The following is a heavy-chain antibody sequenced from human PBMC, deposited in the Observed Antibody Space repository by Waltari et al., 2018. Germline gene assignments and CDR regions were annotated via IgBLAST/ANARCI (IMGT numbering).Heavy chain of an antibody. V-gene: IGHV4-4*07. CDR3: ARTYYYDSSGYVALDYFDY. J-gene: IGHJ4*02. CDR1: GGSISSYY. CDR2: IYTSGST. Sequence: QVQLQESGPGLVKPSETLSLTCTVSGGSISSYYWSWIRQPAGKGLEWIGRIYTSGSTNYNPSLKSRVTMSVDTSKNQFSLKLSSVTAADTAVYYCARTYYYDSSGYVALDYFDYWGQGTLVTVSS. D-gene: IGHD3-22*01.